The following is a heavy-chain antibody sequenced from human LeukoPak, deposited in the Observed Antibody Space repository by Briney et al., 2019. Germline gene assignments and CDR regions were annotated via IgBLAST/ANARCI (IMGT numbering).Heavy chain of an antibody. CDR1: GGSISSYY. J-gene: IGHJ5*02. V-gene: IGHV4-4*07. Sequence: SETLSLTCTVSGGSISSYYWSWIRQPAGKGLEWIGRIYTSGSTNYNPSLKSRVTMSVDTSKNQFSLKLSSVTAADTAVYYCARGGGIITMVRGVWDVVTASWFDPWGQGTLVTVSS. D-gene: IGHD3-10*01. CDR2: IYTSGST. CDR3: ARGGGIITMVRGVWDVVTASWFDP.